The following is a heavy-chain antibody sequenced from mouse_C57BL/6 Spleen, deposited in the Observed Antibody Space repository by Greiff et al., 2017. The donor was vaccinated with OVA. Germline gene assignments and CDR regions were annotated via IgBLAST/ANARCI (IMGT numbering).Heavy chain of an antibody. V-gene: IGHV1-54*01. Sequence: VQLQQSGAELVRPGTSVKVSCKASGYAFTNYLIEWVKQRPGQGLEWIGVINPGGGGTNYNEKFKGKATLTADKSSSTAYMQLSSLTSEDSAVYFCARGDWDWYFDVWGTGTTVTVSS. CDR1: GYAFTNYL. CDR3: ARGDWDWYFDV. CDR2: INPGGGGT. D-gene: IGHD4-1*01. J-gene: IGHJ1*03.